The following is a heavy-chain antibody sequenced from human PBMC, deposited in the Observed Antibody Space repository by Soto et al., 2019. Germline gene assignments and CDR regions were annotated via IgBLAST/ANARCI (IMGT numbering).Heavy chain of an antibody. D-gene: IGHD1-26*01. CDR1: GFTFSSYG. V-gene: IGHV3-33*01. J-gene: IGHJ4*02. Sequence: QVQLVESGGGVVQPGRSLRLSCAASGFTFSSYGMHWVRQAPGKGLEWVAVIWYDGSNKYYADSVKGRFTISRDNSKNTLYLQMNSLRAEDTAVYYCARDFGESYPDYWGQGTLVTVSS. CDR2: IWYDGSNK. CDR3: ARDFGESYPDY.